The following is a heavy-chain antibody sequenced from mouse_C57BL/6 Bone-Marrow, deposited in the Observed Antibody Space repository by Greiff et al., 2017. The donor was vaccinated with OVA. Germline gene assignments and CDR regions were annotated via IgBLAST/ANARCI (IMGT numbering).Heavy chain of an antibody. CDR1: GYTFTSYW. Sequence: QVQLQQPGAELVKPGASVKMSCKASGYTFTSYWITWVKQRPGQGLEWIGDIYPGSGSTNYNEKFKSKATLTVDTSSSTAYMQLSSLTSEDSAVYYCARGGNYGSSYGAYWGQGTLVTVSA. V-gene: IGHV1-55*01. CDR2: IYPGSGST. CDR3: ARGGNYGSSYGAY. J-gene: IGHJ3*01. D-gene: IGHD1-1*01.